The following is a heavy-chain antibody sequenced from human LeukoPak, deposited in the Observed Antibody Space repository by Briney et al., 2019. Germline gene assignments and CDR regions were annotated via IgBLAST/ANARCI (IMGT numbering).Heavy chain of an antibody. J-gene: IGHJ5*02. CDR2: IYHSGST. CDR1: GYSISSGYY. D-gene: IGHD3-22*01. CDR3: ARDYYDSSGSVNWFDP. V-gene: IGHV4-38-2*02. Sequence: SETLSLTCTVSGYSISSGYYWGWIRQPPGKGLEWIGSIYHSGSTYYNPSLKSRVTISVDTSKNQFSLKLSSVTAADTAVYYCARDYYDSSGSVNWFDPWGQGTLVTVSS.